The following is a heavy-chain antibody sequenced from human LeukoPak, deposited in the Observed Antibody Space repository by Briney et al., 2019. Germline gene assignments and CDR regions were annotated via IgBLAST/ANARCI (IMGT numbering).Heavy chain of an antibody. J-gene: IGHJ6*02. CDR3: ARGMDV. Sequence: GGSLRLSRVASGFIFSNLWMIWVRQATGKGLEWVANIKQDGSEIYYVGSVKGRFTISRDNAKNSLYLQMNSLRAEDTAVYDCARGMDVRGQGTTVAVSS. CDR2: IKQDGSEI. CDR1: GFIFSNLW. V-gene: IGHV3-7*01.